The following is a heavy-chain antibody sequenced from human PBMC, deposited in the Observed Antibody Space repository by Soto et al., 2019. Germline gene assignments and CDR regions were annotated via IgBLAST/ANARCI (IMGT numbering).Heavy chain of an antibody. Sequence: QVQLQESGPGLVKPSQTLSLTCTVSGDSIGSGDYHWSWIRQPPGRGLEWLGYVYYSGSTYHNPSLKSRLSISIAASKNQFSLKLISVTAADTAMYYCAREGGYDSPHAYWGQGTLVTVSS. CDR2: VYYSGST. CDR3: AREGGYDSPHAY. V-gene: IGHV4-30-4*01. D-gene: IGHD5-12*01. J-gene: IGHJ4*02. CDR1: GDSIGSGDYH.